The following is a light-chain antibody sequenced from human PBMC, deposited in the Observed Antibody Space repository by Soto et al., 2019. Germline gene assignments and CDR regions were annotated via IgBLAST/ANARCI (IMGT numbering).Light chain of an antibody. CDR2: KAS. J-gene: IGKJ1*01. V-gene: IGKV1-5*03. CDR1: QSISNW. CDR3: QQYSTYKM. Sequence: DIQMTQSPSTLAASIGDRVTITCRASQSISNWLAWYQQKPGKAPKLLIYKASSLASGVPSRFSGSGSATDFTLTITSLQPDDVATYYCQQYSTYKMFGQGTKVEIK.